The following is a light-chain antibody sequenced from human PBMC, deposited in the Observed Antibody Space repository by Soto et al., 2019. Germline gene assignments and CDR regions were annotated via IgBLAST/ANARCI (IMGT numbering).Light chain of an antibody. Sequence: DIQMTQSPSSLSASVGDRVTITCQASQDISNYLNWYQQKPGKAHKLLIYDASNLETGVPSRFSGSGSGTEFTLTISSLQSEDFAVYYCKQYGDWPLTFGGGTKVDIK. CDR2: DAS. J-gene: IGKJ4*01. CDR3: KQYGDWPLT. V-gene: IGKV1-33*01. CDR1: QDISNY.